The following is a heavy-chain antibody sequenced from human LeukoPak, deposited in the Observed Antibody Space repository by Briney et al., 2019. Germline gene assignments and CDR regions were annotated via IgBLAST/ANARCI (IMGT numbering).Heavy chain of an antibody. CDR3: ARDPYCSGGSCYSGPPVDY. CDR1: GYTFTGYY. CDR2: INPNSGGT. J-gene: IGHJ4*02. V-gene: IGHV1-2*02. D-gene: IGHD2-15*01. Sequence: ASVTVSCKASGYTFTGYYMHWVRQAPGQGLEWMGWINPNSGGTNYAQKFQGRVTMTRDTSISTAYMELSRLRSDDTAVYYCARDPYCSGGSCYSGPPVDYWGQGTLVTVSS.